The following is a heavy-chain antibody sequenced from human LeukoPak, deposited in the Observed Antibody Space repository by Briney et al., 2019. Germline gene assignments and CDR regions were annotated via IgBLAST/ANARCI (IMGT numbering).Heavy chain of an antibody. CDR1: GGSISSSSYY. CDR2: IYYSGST. D-gene: IGHD1-7*01. J-gene: IGHJ4*02. Sequence: SETLSLTGTVSGGSISSSSYYWGWIRQPPGKGLEWIGSIYYSGSTYYNPSLKSRVTISVDTSKNQFSLKLSSVTAADTAVYYCASTRWGNWNYVGSHDYWGQGTLVTVSS. V-gene: IGHV4-39*01. CDR3: ASTRWGNWNYVGSHDY.